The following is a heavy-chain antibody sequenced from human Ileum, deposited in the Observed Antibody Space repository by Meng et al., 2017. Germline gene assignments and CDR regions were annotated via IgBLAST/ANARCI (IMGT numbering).Heavy chain of an antibody. Sequence: GGSLRLSCAASGFTFSGYWMHWFRQGPGKSLVWLSHINSDGTGTSYAESVRGRFTISRDNAKNTLYLQMNSLTAEDTAVYYCVRDGPNYFDQWGQGTLVTVSS. V-gene: IGHV3-74*01. CDR3: VRDGPNYFDQ. CDR1: GFTFSGYW. J-gene: IGHJ4*02. CDR2: INSDGTGT.